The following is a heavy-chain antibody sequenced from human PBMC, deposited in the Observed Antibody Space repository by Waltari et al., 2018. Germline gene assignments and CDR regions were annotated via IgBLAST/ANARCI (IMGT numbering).Heavy chain of an antibody. Sequence: EVQLVESGGGLVKPGGSLRLSCEASGFTFSGYSMNWVRQAPGRGLEWVSSSSGDSRFIYYADSVNGRFTISSDDAKNSLYLQMNSLGVEDTAVYYCARDRRGYFDYWGPGTLVSVSS. CDR2: SSGDSRFI. V-gene: IGHV3-21*01. CDR1: GFTFSGYS. J-gene: IGHJ4*02. CDR3: ARDRRGYFDY. D-gene: IGHD3-16*01.